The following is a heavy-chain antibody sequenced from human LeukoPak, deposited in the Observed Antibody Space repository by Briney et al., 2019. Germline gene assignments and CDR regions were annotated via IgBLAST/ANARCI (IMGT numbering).Heavy chain of an antibody. D-gene: IGHD3-16*02. CDR1: GYTFSNYG. CDR3: ARGSLGELSLSS. CDR2: ISAYNGNT. Sequence: ASVKVSCKASGYTFSNYGINWVRQAPGQGLEWMGWISAYNGNTNYAQKVQGRVSMTTDTSTSTTYMELRSLRSDDTAVYYCARGSLGELSLSSWGQGTLVTVSS. J-gene: IGHJ4*02. V-gene: IGHV1-18*01.